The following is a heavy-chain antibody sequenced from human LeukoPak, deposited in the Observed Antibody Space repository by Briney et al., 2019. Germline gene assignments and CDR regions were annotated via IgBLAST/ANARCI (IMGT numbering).Heavy chain of an antibody. J-gene: IGHJ4*02. Sequence: PWGALRLSCAASGFAFSTYAMNWVRQAPGKGLEWVSAISGSGGSTYYADSVKGRSTISRDNSKNTLYLQVNSLRAEDTAVYYCAKIGDFDYWGQGILVTVSS. V-gene: IGHV3-23*01. CDR3: AKIGDFDY. CDR1: GFAFSTYA. CDR2: ISGSGGST.